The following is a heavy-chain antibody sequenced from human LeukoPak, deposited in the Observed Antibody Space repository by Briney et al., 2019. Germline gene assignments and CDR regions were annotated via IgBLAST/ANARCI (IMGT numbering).Heavy chain of an antibody. J-gene: IGHJ4*02. CDR2: TDPSDSYT. V-gene: IGHV5-10-1*01. CDR1: GCSFTSYW. Sequence: GESLKISFKGSGCSFTSYWISWVRQMPGKGLEWMGRTDPSDSYTNYSPSFQGHVTISADKSISTAYLQWSSLKASDTAMYYCATLGYSYGYPFDYWGQGTLVTVSS. D-gene: IGHD5-18*01. CDR3: ATLGYSYGYPFDY.